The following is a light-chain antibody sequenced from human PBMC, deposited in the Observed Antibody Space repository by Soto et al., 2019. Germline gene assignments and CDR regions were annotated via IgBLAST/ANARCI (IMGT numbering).Light chain of an antibody. J-gene: IGLJ2*01. Sequence: QSALTQPASVSGSPGQSITISCTGTSSDVGGYNYVSWYRQHPGKAPKLMIYEVSNRPSGVSNRFSGSKSGNTASLTISGLQAEDEADYYCCSYAGGTSVVFGGGTKVTVL. CDR3: CSYAGGTSVV. CDR2: EVS. CDR1: SSDVGGYNY. V-gene: IGLV2-14*01.